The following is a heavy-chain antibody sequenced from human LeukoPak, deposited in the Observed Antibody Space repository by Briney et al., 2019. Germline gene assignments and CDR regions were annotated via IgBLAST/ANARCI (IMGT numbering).Heavy chain of an antibody. V-gene: IGHV4-59*01. J-gene: IGHJ6*02. Sequence: SETLSLTCTVSGASITKSYWSWIRQPPGKELEWIGCTFNSGSTRYNPSLQSRVTISEDTSKNQFSLRRSSVTAADTATYYCSRASPGAIYYYGMDVWGQGTTVTVSS. CDR3: SRASPGAIYYYGMDV. D-gene: IGHD2/OR15-2a*01. CDR2: TFNSGST. CDR1: GASITKSY.